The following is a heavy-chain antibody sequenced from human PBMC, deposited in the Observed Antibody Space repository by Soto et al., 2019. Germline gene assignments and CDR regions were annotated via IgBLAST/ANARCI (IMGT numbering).Heavy chain of an antibody. CDR1: GVSISSSNW. D-gene: IGHD3-9*01. CDR2: TYHSGST. V-gene: IGHV4-4*02. Sequence: LSLTCAVSGVSISSSNWWSWVRQPPGKGLEWIGETYHSGSTNYNPSLKSRVTISVDKSKNQFSLKLSSVTAADTAVYYCARDHNYDILTGLNWFDPWGKGTRCTVSS. J-gene: IGHJ5*02. CDR3: ARDHNYDILTGLNWFDP.